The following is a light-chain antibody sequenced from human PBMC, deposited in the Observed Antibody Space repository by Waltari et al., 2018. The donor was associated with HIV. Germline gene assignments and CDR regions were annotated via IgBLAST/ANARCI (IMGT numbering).Light chain of an antibody. CDR1: QSIFYTSNSQNY. J-gene: IGKJ5*01. Sequence: DIVMTQSPDSLAVSLGERATINCRSSQSIFYTSNSQNYLAWYQLKPGQPPNLLIYWASTRESGVPDRFSGSGSGTAFTLSISSLQADDVALYYCQQYYTTPITFGQGTRLEIK. CDR2: WAS. CDR3: QQYYTTPIT. V-gene: IGKV4-1*01.